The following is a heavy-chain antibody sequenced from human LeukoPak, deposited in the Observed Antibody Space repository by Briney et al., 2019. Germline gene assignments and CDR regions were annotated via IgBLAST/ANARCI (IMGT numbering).Heavy chain of an antibody. V-gene: IGHV3-23*01. CDR3: ARSSGWWSLDY. CDR2: FDTGFGT. CDR1: GFTFSSYW. D-gene: IGHD6-19*01. J-gene: IGHJ4*02. Sequence: GGSLRLSCAASGFTFSSYWMHWVRQAPGKGLVWVSAFDTGFGTYYPDSLRGRFTISRDNSKNTLFLQMNSLRAEDTAVYYCARSSGWWSLDYWGQGTLVTVSS.